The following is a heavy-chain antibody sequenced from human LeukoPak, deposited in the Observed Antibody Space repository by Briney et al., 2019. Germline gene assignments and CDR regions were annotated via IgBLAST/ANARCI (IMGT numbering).Heavy chain of an antibody. D-gene: IGHD3-22*01. CDR1: GGSISSHY. J-gene: IGHJ4*02. Sequence: SETLSLTCTVSGGSISSHYWSWIRQPPGKGLEYIGYIYYSGSTDYNPSLKSRVTISLDTSKSQFSLNLTSVTAADTAVYYCARRSGVLDSRDSRYYFDHWGQGTLVTVSS. CDR2: IYYSGST. V-gene: IGHV4-59*11. CDR3: ARRSGVLDSRDSRYYFDH.